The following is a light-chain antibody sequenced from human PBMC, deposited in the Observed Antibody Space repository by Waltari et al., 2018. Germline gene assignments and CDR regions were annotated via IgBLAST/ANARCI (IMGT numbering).Light chain of an antibody. V-gene: IGLV2-14*03. CDR1: SSDIGTYDS. CDR2: VVR. J-gene: IGLJ1*01. CDR3: SSYTRTNPLL. Sequence: QSALAQPASVSESPGQSITISCAGTSSDIGTYDSVSWYQQHPGKAPTLIMFVVRKRPSWFSYRFSGSKVGNTAFLTISGLQAEDEADYYCSSYTRTNPLLIGSGTKVTVL.